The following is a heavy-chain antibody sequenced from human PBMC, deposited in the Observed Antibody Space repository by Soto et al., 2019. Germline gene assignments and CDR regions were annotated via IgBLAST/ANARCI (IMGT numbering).Heavy chain of an antibody. CDR3: AHSHSGWTYFDY. CDR2: IYWYDDK. D-gene: IGHD6-19*01. J-gene: IGHJ4*02. V-gene: IGHV2-5*01. CDR1: GFSLSTSGVG. Sequence: QITLKESGPTLVKPTQTLTLTCTFSGFSLSTSGVGVGWIRQPPGKALEWLALIYWYDDKRYSPSLKSRLTITKDTSKNQVVLTMTTMDPVDTATYYCAHSHSGWTYFDYWGQGTLVTVSS.